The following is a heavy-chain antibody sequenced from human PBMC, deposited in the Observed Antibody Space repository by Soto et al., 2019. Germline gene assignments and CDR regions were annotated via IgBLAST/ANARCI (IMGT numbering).Heavy chain of an antibody. CDR3: ASTDYGEMDH. CDR1: GFPFNNHG. V-gene: IGHV3-30-3*01. J-gene: IGHJ4*02. Sequence: QVQLVESGGGVVQPGRSLRLSCVVSGFPFNNHGMHWVRQAPGKGLEWVAVISYDGSKKNYADSVKGRFTISRDNSKNTLYLQMNSLRVEDTAVYYCASTDYGEMDHWGQGTLVTASS. CDR2: ISYDGSKK. D-gene: IGHD3-10*01.